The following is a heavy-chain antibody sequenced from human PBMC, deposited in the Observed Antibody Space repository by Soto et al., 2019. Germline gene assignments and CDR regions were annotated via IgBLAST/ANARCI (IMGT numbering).Heavy chain of an antibody. CDR3: ARTYSSSWSPLEY. CDR1: GGSFSGYY. Sequence: QVQLQQWGAGLLKPSETLSLTCAVYGGSFSGYYWSWIRQPPGKGREWIGEINHNGGTNYNTSLKSRIAISVDTSKNQFSLKLTSVTAADTAVYYCARTYSSSWSPLEYWGQGTLVTVSS. CDR2: INHNGGT. D-gene: IGHD6-13*01. V-gene: IGHV4-34*01. J-gene: IGHJ4*02.